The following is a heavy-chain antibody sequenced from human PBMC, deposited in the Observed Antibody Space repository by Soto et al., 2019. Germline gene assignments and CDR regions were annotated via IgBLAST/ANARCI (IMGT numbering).Heavy chain of an antibody. CDR2: FSGGSGTT. D-gene: IGHD1-1*01. CDR1: GFTFPNHG. CDR3: VRWNGFGDF. J-gene: IGHJ4*02. Sequence: EARLLESGGGLVQPGGSLRLSCVVSGFTFPNHGVTWVRQVPGKGLEWVCGFSGGSGTTHYADRVRGRFTISRDDPRQTVYLQMNSLGADDTAVYYCVRWNGFGDFWGQGTLVTVSS. V-gene: IGHV3-23*01.